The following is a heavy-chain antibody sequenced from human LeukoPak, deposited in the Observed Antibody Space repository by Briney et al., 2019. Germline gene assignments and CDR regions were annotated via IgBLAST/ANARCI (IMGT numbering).Heavy chain of an antibody. CDR2: IYTSGST. J-gene: IGHJ6*02. D-gene: IGHD1-14*01. CDR1: SCSFSNYY. V-gene: IGHV4-4*07. CDR3: ARQPPQYYGMDV. Sequence: SETLSLTSPVSSCSFSNYYWSWIRQPAGKGLEWIGRIYTSGSTNYNPSVKSRVTMSVDTSNNQFSLKLTSVTAADTAVYYCARQPPQYYGMDVWGQGTTVTVSS.